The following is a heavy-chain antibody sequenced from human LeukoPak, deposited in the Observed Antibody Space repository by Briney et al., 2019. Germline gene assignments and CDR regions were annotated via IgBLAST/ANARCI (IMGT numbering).Heavy chain of an antibody. Sequence: GGSLRLSCAASGFATSNNYMSWVRQAPGKGLEWVSIIYGGGSTYYADSVNGRFTISRHNSKNTLFLQMNSLRTEDTAVYYCARAYDSSGYPPEYFHHWGQGTLVTVSS. V-gene: IGHV3-53*04. D-gene: IGHD3-22*01. CDR1: GFATSNNY. J-gene: IGHJ1*01. CDR3: ARAYDSSGYPPEYFHH. CDR2: IYGGGST.